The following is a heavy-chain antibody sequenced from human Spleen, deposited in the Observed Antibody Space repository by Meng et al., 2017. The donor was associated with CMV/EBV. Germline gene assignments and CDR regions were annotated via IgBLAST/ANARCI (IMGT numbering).Heavy chain of an antibody. J-gene: IGHJ5*02. CDR2: IIPLFGMV. V-gene: IGHV1-69*04. CDR1: RVSDSNHH. Sequence: QVSCQAFRVSDSNHHIAWMHQSPGQGLEWIGRIIPLFGMVAYAPKFQGRVTISADTSGATVFLEVTRLTSDDTAVYYCARERDWFETWGQGSLVTVSS. CDR3: ARERDWFET.